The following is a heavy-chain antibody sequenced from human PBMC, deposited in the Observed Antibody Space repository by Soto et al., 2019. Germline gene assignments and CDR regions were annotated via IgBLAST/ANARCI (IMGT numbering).Heavy chain of an antibody. D-gene: IGHD2-8*01. J-gene: IGHJ4*02. CDR1: GGTFSSYA. CDR2: IIPIFGTA. CDR3: AGSEQVYYFDY. Sequence: SVKVSCKASGGTFSSYAISWVRQAPGQGLEWMGGIIPIFGTANYAQKFQGRVTITADKSTSTAYMELSSLRSEDTAVYYCAGSEQVYYFDYWGQGTLATVSS. V-gene: IGHV1-69*06.